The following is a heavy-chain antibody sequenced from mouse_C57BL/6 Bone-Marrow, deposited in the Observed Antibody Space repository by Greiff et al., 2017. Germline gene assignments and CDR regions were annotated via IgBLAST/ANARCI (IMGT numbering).Heavy chain of an antibody. J-gene: IGHJ1*03. CDR1: GYAFSSYW. V-gene: IGHV1-80*01. CDR3: ARPHYYGSSYWYFDV. D-gene: IGHD1-1*01. CDR2: IYPGDGDT. Sequence: QVQLQQSGAELVKPGASVKISCKASGYAFSSYWMNWVKQRPGTGLEWIGQIYPGDGDTNYNGKFKGKATLTADKSSSTAYMQLSSLTSEDSAVYFCARPHYYGSSYWYFDVWGTGTTVTVSS.